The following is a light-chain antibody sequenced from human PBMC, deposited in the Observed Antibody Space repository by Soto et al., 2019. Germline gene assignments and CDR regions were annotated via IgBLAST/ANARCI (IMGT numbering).Light chain of an antibody. V-gene: IGKV1-5*03. Sequence: IQMTQSPSTLSGSVGDRVTITCRASQTISSWLAWYQQKPGKAPKLLIYKASSLESGVPSRFSGGGSGTDFNLTISSLQPEDFATYYCQQAYSFPITFGQGTRLEIK. CDR3: QQAYSFPIT. J-gene: IGKJ5*01. CDR2: KAS. CDR1: QTISSW.